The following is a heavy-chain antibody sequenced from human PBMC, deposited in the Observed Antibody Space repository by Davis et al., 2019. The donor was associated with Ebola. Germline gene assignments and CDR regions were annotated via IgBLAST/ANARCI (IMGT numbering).Heavy chain of an antibody. CDR1: GFTFYRYE. V-gene: IGHV3-48*03. CDR3: ARGGPEDYDFWSGYYRGGYYGMDV. J-gene: IGHJ6*02. D-gene: IGHD3-3*01. Sequence: GESLKISCAASGFTFYRYEMNWVRQAPGKGLEWVSYISGSATSTFYADSVKGRFTISRDNAKNSLYLQMNSLRAEDTAVYYCARGGPEDYDFWSGYYRGGYYGMDVWGQGTTVTVSS. CDR2: ISGSATST.